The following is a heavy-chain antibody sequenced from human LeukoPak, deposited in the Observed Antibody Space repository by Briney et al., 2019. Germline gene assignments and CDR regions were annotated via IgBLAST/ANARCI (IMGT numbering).Heavy chain of an antibody. CDR2: IIPIFGTA. CDR3: ASLSYGSQFDY. J-gene: IGHJ4*02. V-gene: IGHV1-69*01. Sequence: QAPGXXLEWMGGIIPIFGTANYAQKFQGRVTITADESTSTAYMELSSLRSEDTAVYYCASLSYGSQFDYWGQGTLVTVSS. D-gene: IGHD5-18*01.